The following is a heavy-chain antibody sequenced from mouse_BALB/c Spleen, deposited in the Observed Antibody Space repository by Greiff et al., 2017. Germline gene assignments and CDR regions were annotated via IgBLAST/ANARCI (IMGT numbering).Heavy chain of an antibody. V-gene: IGHV5-17*02. Sequence: EVKVEESGGGLVQPGGSRKLSCAASGFTFSSFGMHWVRQAPEKGLEWVAYISSGSSTIYYADTVKGRFTISRDNPKNTLFLQMTSLRSEDTAMYYCARRRAMDYWGQGTSVTVSS. J-gene: IGHJ4*01. CDR1: GFTFSSFG. CDR2: ISSGSSTI. CDR3: ARRRAMDY.